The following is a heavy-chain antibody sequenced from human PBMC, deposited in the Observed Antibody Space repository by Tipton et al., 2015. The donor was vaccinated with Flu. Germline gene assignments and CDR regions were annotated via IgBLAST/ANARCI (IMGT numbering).Heavy chain of an antibody. CDR2: IRGSGGGA. D-gene: IGHD3-10*01. V-gene: IGHV3-23*01. CDR3: ARRGNYKGGSFDV. CDR1: GFTFSSFG. J-gene: IGHJ3*01. Sequence: SLRLSCVASGFTFSSFGMNWVRQSPGNGLEWVAFIRGSGGGADYAASVRGRFSVSRDNSRSTVFLQMNNLKTQDTAVYYCARRGNYKGGSFDVWGQGTMVNVSS.